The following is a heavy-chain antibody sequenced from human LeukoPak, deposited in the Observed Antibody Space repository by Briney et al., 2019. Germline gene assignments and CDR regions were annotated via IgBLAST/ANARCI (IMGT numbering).Heavy chain of an antibody. Sequence: ASVKVSCKVSGHTLTQLFMHWVGQAPGKGLEWMGGFDPEDGETIYAQKFQGRVTMTKDTSTHTGYMELSSLRSDDTAVYYCTLQRISFLNSFDPWGQGTLVTVSS. V-gene: IGHV1-24*01. CDR1: GHTLTQLF. D-gene: IGHD2/OR15-2a*01. J-gene: IGHJ5*02. CDR2: FDPEDGET. CDR3: TLQRISFLNSFDP.